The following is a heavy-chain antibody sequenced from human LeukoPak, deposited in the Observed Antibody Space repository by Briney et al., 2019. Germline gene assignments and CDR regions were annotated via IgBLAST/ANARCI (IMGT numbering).Heavy chain of an antibody. V-gene: IGHV1-3*01. D-gene: IGHD3-10*01. CDR1: GYTFTSYA. J-gene: IGHJ4*02. CDR2: INAANGNT. Sequence: ASVKVSCKASGYTFTSYAMHWVRQAPGQRLEWMGWINAANGNTKYSQNFQGRVTITRDTSASTAYMELSSLRSEDTAVYYCATSSGSYNPRFDYWGQGTLVTVSS. CDR3: ATSSGSYNPRFDY.